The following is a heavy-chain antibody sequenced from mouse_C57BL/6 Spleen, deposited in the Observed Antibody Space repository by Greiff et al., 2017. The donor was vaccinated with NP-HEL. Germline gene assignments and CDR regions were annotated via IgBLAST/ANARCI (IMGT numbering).Heavy chain of an antibody. CDR3: ARRGYYGEDFDD. V-gene: IGHV1-26*01. J-gene: IGHJ2*01. Sequence: VQLKQSGPELVKPGASVKISCKASGYTFTDYYMNWVKQSHGKSLEWIGDINPNNGGTSYNQKFKGKATLTVDKSSSTAYMELRSLTSEDSAVYYCARRGYYGEDFDDWGQGTTLTVSS. D-gene: IGHD1-1*01. CDR1: GYTFTDYY. CDR2: INPNNGGT.